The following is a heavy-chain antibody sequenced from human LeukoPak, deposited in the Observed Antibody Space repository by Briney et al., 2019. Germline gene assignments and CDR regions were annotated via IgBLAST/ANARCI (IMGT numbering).Heavy chain of an antibody. J-gene: IGHJ6*04. D-gene: IGHD3-10*02. CDR2: ISHTGGSP. V-gene: IGHV3-23*01. Sequence: PGGSLRLSCAASGITFSSYGMSWVRQAPGKGLEWVSSISHTGGSPYYADSVKGRFTVSRDNAKNSLYLQMNSLRAEDTAVYYCAELGITMIGGVWGKGTTVTISS. CDR3: AELGITMIGGV. CDR1: GITFSSYG.